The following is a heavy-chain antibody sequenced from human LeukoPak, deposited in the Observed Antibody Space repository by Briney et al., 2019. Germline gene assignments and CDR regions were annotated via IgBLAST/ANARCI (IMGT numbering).Heavy chain of an antibody. V-gene: IGHV4-39*01. CDR2: ISYSGSA. D-gene: IGHD1-1*01. Sequence: SETLSLTCTVSGGSISSSNYYWGWFRQPPGKGLELIGSISYSGSAYYNPSLKSRVTVSVDTSKNEFSLQLNSVTAADTAVYYCARFGSNWISSGGPHADVLDLWGQGTMVTVSS. CDR3: ARFGSNWISSGGPHADVLDL. J-gene: IGHJ3*01. CDR1: GGSISSSNYY.